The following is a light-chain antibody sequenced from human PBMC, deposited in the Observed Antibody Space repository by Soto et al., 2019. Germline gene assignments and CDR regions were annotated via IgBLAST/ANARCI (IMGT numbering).Light chain of an antibody. CDR1: QVISSY. CDR3: QQSYSSPPT. Sequence: DIQMTQSPSSLSASAGDRVTITCRASQVISSYLAWYQQKPGRAPKLLIFAASSLQSGVPPRFSGSRSGPDFTLTISSLQPEDFATYYCQQSYSSPPTFGQGTKVDI. CDR2: AAS. J-gene: IGKJ1*01. V-gene: IGKV1-39*01.